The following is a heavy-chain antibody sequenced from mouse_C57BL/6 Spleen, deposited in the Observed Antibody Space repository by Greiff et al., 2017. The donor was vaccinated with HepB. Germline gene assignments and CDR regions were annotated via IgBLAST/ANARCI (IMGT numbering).Heavy chain of an antibody. CDR1: GFTFSSYG. D-gene: IGHD2-4*01. CDR3: ARQGLYYDYDRDAMDY. Sequence: EVKLVESGGDLVKPGGSLKLSCAASGFTFSSYGMSWVRQTPDKRLEWVATISSGGSYTYYPDSVKGRITISRDNAKNTLYLQMSSLKSEDTAMFYCARQGLYYDYDRDAMDYWGQGTSVTVSS. CDR2: ISSGGSYT. V-gene: IGHV5-6*02. J-gene: IGHJ4*01.